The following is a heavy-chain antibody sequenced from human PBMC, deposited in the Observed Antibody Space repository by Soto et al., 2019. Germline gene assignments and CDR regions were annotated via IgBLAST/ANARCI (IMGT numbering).Heavy chain of an antibody. D-gene: IGHD3-9*01. CDR1: GFSFSDHY. CDR2: ISTSGVSI. CDR3: VRESPYEILAGYSKLYMDS. J-gene: IGHJ4*02. Sequence: SLRLSCAASGFSFSDHYMNWIRQRPGKGLEWVAYISTSGVSIYYTDSVKGRFTISRDNAQKSLFLQMNSLRAEDTAVYYCVRESPYEILAGYSKLYMDSWGQGTLVTVSS. V-gene: IGHV3-11*01.